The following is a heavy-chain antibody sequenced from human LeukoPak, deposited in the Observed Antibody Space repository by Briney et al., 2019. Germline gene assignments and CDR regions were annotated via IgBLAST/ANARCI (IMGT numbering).Heavy chain of an antibody. J-gene: IGHJ4*02. D-gene: IGHD4-17*01. CDR1: GGSISSSNW. CDR2: IYRSGST. Sequence: SGTLSLTCAVSGGSISSSNWWSWVRQPPGKGLEWIGEIYRSGSTNYNPSLQSRVTISVDKSKNQFSLKLSSVTAADTAVYYCARASHDYGDYSHFDYWGQGTLVTVSS. V-gene: IGHV4-4*02. CDR3: ARASHDYGDYSHFDY.